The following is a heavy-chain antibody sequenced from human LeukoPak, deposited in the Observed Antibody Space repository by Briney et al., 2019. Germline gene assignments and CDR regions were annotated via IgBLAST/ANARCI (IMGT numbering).Heavy chain of an antibody. Sequence: SETLPLTCAVYGGSFSCYYWSWIRQPPGKGLEWIGEINHSGSTNYNPSLKSRVTISVDTSKNQFSLKLSSVTAADTAVYYCARRKRSGCSSTSCLLNWFDPWGQGTLVTVSS. CDR1: GGSFSCYY. J-gene: IGHJ5*02. V-gene: IGHV4-34*01. CDR3: ARRKRSGCSSTSCLLNWFDP. CDR2: INHSGST. D-gene: IGHD2-2*01.